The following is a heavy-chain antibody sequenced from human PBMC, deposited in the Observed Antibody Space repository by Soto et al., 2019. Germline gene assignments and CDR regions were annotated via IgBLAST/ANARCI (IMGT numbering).Heavy chain of an antibody. CDR2: INAGNGNT. CDR3: ARDLYYGSGSYSSPAKTFDY. CDR1: GYTFTSYA. V-gene: IGHV1-3*01. Sequence: ASVKVSCKASGYTFTSYAMHWVRQAPGQRLEWMGWINAGNGNTKYSQKFQGRVTITRDTSASTAYMELSSLRSEDTAVYYCARDLYYGSGSYSSPAKTFDYWGQGTLVTVSS. D-gene: IGHD3-10*01. J-gene: IGHJ4*02.